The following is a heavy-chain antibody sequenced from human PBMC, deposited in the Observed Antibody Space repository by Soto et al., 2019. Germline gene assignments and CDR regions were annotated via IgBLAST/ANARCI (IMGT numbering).Heavy chain of an antibody. Sequence: PSETLSLTCAVYGGSFSGYYWSWIRQPPGKGLEWIGEINHSGSTNYNPSLKSRVTISVDTSKNQFSLKLSSVTAADTAVYYCARAQGSGSYYSEGPDWFDPWGQGTLVTVSS. J-gene: IGHJ5*02. V-gene: IGHV4-34*01. CDR1: GGSFSGYY. CDR2: INHSGST. D-gene: IGHD3-10*01. CDR3: ARAQGSGSYYSEGPDWFDP.